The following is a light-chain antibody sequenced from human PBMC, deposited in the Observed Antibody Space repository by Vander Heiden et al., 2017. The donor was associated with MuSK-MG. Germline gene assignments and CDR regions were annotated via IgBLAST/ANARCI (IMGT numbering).Light chain of an antibody. J-gene: IGKJ2*01. CDR3: EQSYSSPLT. Sequence: DLPLPPSPPSLSASIGDRVTITCRASRAIGNYLNWYQQKSGKVPKLLVYGASNLQTGVPSRFSGSGSGTDYTLTINSLQSEDFATYYCEQSYSSPLTFGQGTKLEIK. CDR2: GAS. V-gene: IGKV1-39*01. CDR1: RAIGNY.